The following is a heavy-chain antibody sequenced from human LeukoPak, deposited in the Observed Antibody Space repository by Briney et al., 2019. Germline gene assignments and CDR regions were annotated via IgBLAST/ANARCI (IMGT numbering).Heavy chain of an antibody. CDR3: VRLASGLIDY. D-gene: IGHD6-19*01. V-gene: IGHV4-59*08. CDR1: GGSISTYY. Sequence: KASETLSLTCTVSGGSISTYYWSWIRQPPGKGLEWIGYIYYSGSTSYNPSLKSRVTISVDTSKNQFSLKLSSVTAADTAVYYCVRLASGLIDYWGQGTLVTVSS. J-gene: IGHJ4*02. CDR2: IYYSGST.